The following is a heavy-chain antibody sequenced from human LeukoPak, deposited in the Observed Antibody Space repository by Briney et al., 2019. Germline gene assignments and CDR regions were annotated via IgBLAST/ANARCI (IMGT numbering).Heavy chain of an antibody. CDR3: ARHPHGGYCSGGSCFRTDSYYYMDV. D-gene: IGHD2-15*01. V-gene: IGHV5-51*01. J-gene: IGHJ6*03. CDR2: IYPGDSDT. Sequence: PGESLKISCKGSGYSFTSYWIGWVRQMPGKGLEWMGIIYPGDSDTRYSPSFQGQVTISADKSIRTAYLQWSSLKASDTAMYYCARHPHGGYCSGGSCFRTDSYYYMDVWGKGTTVTVSS. CDR1: GYSFTSYW.